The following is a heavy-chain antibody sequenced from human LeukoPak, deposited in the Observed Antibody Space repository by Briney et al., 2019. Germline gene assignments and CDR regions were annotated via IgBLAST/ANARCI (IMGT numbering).Heavy chain of an antibody. CDR3: ARDLIVATTFFDY. CDR1: GFTYSSYE. D-gene: IGHD5-12*01. Sequence: PGGSLRLSCAASGFTYSSYEMNWVRQAPGKGLEWVSYISSSGSTIYYADSVKGRFTISRDNAKNSLYLQMNSLRAEDTAVYYCARDLIVATTFFDYWGQGTLVTVSS. CDR2: ISSSGSTI. V-gene: IGHV3-48*03. J-gene: IGHJ4*02.